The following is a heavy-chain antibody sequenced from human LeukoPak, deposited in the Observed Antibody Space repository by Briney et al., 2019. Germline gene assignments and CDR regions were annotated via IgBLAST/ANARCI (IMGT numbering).Heavy chain of an antibody. CDR1: GYTFTSYA. V-gene: IGHV1-3*01. CDR2: INAGNGDT. Sequence: GASVTVSCTASGYTFTSYAMHWMRQAPGQRFEWMGWINAGNGDTKYSEKFLGRVIITRDTSATTAYMEMNSLGSEDTAVYYCARGSISDWPFLSWGQGTLVTVSS. D-gene: IGHD2/OR15-2a*01. J-gene: IGHJ4*02. CDR3: ARGSISDWPFLS.